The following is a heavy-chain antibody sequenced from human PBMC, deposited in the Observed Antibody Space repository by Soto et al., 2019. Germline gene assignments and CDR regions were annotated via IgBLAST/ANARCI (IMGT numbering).Heavy chain of an antibody. CDR3: ARGGYYDSSGSRNYHYYGMNV. V-gene: IGHV1-3*01. J-gene: IGHJ6*02. D-gene: IGHD3-22*01. CDR2: INAGNGNT. CDR1: GYTFTNYA. Sequence: VKVSCKASGYTFTNYAMHWVRQAPGQRLEWMAWINAGNGNTKYAQTLQGRVSMSTDTSTNTAYMELRSLRSDDTAMYHCARGGYYDSSGSRNYHYYGMNVWGQGTTVTVSS.